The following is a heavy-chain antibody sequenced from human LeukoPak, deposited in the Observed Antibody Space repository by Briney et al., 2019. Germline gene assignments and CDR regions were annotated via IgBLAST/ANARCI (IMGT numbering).Heavy chain of an antibody. V-gene: IGHV2-5*02. D-gene: IGHD6-6*01. CDR3: AYRRYSTSSFGSFDV. Sequence: ESGPTLVNPTQTLTPTCTFSGFSVSTSGVGVGWIRQPPGKALEWLALLYWDDSKPYNPSLRDRLTITQDTSKNQVVLTMTNMDPADTATYFCAYRRYSTSSFGSFDVWGQGTVVTVSS. CDR1: GFSVSTSGVG. CDR2: LYWDDSK. J-gene: IGHJ3*01.